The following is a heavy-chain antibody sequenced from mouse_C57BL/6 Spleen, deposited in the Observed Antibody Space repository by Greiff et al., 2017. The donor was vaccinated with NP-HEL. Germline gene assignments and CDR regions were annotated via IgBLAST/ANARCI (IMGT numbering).Heavy chain of an antibody. V-gene: IGHV1-55*01. CDR1: GYTFTSYW. CDR3: ARTGDGPLDY. J-gene: IGHJ2*01. D-gene: IGHD2-3*01. Sequence: QVHVKQPGAELVKPGASVKMSCKASGYTFTSYWITWVKQRPGQGLEWIGDIYPGSGSTNYNEKFKSKATLTVDTSSSTAYMQLSSLTSEDSAVYYCARTGDGPLDYWGQGTTLTVSS. CDR2: IYPGSGST.